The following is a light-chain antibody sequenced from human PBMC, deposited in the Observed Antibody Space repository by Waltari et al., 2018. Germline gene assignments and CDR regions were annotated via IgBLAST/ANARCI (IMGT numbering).Light chain of an antibody. CDR1: ETVTSH. CDR2: DVS. V-gene: IGKV3D-15*01. CDR3: QQYYEWQT. Sequence: EIVMTQSPAVLSVSPGQRATLSCRASETVTSHLAWYQQKPGQAPRLLIYDVSTRAAGMPARVSGSGSGTEFTLTVTSLQSEDCAVYYCQQYYEWQTFGPGTKVEIK. J-gene: IGKJ1*01.